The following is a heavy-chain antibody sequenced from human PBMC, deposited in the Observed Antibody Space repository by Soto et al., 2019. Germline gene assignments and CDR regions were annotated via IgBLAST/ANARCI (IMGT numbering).Heavy chain of an antibody. CDR2: IYWDDDK. D-gene: IGHD5-12*01. V-gene: IGHV2-5*02. Sequence: QITLKESGPTLVKPTQTLTLTCTFSGFSLSTSGVGVGWIRQPPGKALEWLALIYWDDDKRYSPSLKSRLTITKDTSKNQVVLTMTNIDPVDTATYYCAHSGDIVATSYFDYWGQGTLVTVSS. CDR3: AHSGDIVATSYFDY. J-gene: IGHJ4*02. CDR1: GFSLSTSGVG.